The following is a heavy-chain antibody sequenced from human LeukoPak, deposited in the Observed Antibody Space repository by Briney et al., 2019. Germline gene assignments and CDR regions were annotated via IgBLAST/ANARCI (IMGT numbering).Heavy chain of an antibody. CDR1: GYTFTSYG. Sequence: ASVKVSCKASGYTFTSYGISWVRQAPGQGLEWMGWISAYNGNTNYAQKLQGRVTMTTDTSTSTAYMELRSLRSDDTAVYYCARETMIQLWSYDAFDIWGQGTMVTVSS. V-gene: IGHV1-18*01. D-gene: IGHD5-18*01. CDR3: ARETMIQLWSYDAFDI. J-gene: IGHJ3*02. CDR2: ISAYNGNT.